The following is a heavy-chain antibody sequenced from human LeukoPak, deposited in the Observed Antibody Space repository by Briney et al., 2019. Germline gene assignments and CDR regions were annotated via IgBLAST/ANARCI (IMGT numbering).Heavy chain of an antibody. CDR3: ARVLIAALFDY. J-gene: IGHJ4*02. Sequence: SETLSLTCTVSGYSISSGYYWGWIRQPPGKGLEWIGSIYHSGSTYYKPSLKSRVTISVDTSKNQFSLKLSSVTAADTAVYYCARVLIAALFDYWGQGTLVTVSS. V-gene: IGHV4-38-2*02. D-gene: IGHD6-6*01. CDR2: IYHSGST. CDR1: GYSISSGYY.